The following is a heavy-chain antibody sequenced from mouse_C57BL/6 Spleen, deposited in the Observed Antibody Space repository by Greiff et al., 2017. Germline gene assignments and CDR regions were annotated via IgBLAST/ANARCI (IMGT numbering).Heavy chain of an antibody. J-gene: IGHJ1*01. CDR1: GYSFTDYN. CDR2: INPYYGTT. CDR3: ARSSAAWFGG. D-gene: IGHD6-1*01. Sequence: VQLQQSGPELVKPGASVKMSCKASGYSFTDYNMNWVKQSHGKSLEWIGVINPYYGTTSYNQKFKGKATLTVDESSRTAFMPRNSPASEDSAVYYCARSSAAWFGGWGPGTTVTVS. V-gene: IGHV1-39*01.